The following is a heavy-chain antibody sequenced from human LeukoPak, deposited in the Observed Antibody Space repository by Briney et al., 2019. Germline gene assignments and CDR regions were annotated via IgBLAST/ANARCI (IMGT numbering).Heavy chain of an antibody. CDR2: IIPIFGTA. CDR1: GGTFSSYA. J-gene: IGHJ3*02. V-gene: IGHV1-69*05. Sequence: ASVKVSCKASGGTFSSYAISWVRQAPGQGLEWMGRIIPIFGTANYAQKFQGRVTITTDESTSTAYMELSSLRSEDTAVYYCARRVPRYQNDVAFDIWGQGTMVTVSS. D-gene: IGHD1-26*01. CDR3: ARRVPRYQNDVAFDI.